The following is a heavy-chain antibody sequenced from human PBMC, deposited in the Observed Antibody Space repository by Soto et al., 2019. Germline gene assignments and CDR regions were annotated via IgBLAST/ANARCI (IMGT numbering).Heavy chain of an antibody. J-gene: IGHJ2*01. CDR1: GGSIVIDNW. V-gene: IGHV4-4*02. D-gene: IGHD6-13*01. CDR2: TSHSGTI. CDR3: ARRRPGIAWYFDL. Sequence: QVQLQESGPGLVKPSGTLSLTCAVSGGSIVIDNWWSWVRQPPGKGLEYIGETSHSGTINYNPSLKSRVTISVDKSKNQFSLTLTSVTAADTAVYYCARRRPGIAWYFDLWGRGTLVTVSS.